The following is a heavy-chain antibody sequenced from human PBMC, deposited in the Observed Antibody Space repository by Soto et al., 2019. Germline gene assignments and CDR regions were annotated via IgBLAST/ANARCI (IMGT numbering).Heavy chain of an antibody. Sequence: PSETLSLTCTVSGGSISSYYWSWIRQPPGKGLEWIGYIYYSGSTNYNPSLKSRVTISVDTSKNQFSLKLSPVTASDTGVYYPERVEWILLWLAFDYWGQGTLVTVSS. V-gene: IGHV4-59*01. D-gene: IGHD5-18*01. CDR1: GGSISSYY. CDR2: IYYSGST. J-gene: IGHJ4*02. CDR3: ERVEWILLWLAFDY.